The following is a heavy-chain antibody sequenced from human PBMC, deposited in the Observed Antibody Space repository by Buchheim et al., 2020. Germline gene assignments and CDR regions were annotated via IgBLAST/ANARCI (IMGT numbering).Heavy chain of an antibody. J-gene: IGHJ4*02. CDR3: AKARSWYAGDFDY. V-gene: IGHV3-23*01. CDR2: ISNSGSST. Sequence: EVQLLESGGGLVQPGGSLRLSCAASGFTFSSYAMSWVRQAPGKGLEWVSSISNSGSSTYYADPVKGRCTIPRDNSNNTLYLQMNSLRAEDTAIYYCAKARSWYAGDFDYWGQGTL. D-gene: IGHD6-13*01. CDR1: GFTFSSYA.